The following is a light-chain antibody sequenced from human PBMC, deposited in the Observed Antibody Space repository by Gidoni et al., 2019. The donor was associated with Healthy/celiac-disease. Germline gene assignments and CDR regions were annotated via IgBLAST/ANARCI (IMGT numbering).Light chain of an antibody. V-gene: IGKV3-20*01. CDR3: QQYGSSPRT. CDR1: QSVRSSY. Sequence: DIVLTQSPGTLSLSPGERATLSCRASQSVRSSYLAWYQQKPGPAPRLLIYGASSRATGIPDRFSGGGSGKDFTLTISRREPEDLAVYYCQQYGSSPRTFGQGTKVEIK. CDR2: GAS. J-gene: IGKJ1*01.